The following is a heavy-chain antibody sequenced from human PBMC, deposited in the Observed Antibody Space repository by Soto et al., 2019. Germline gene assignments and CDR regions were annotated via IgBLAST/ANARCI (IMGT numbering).Heavy chain of an antibody. CDR1: GYTFTSYY. CDR3: ARARSGSRYCSSTSCYFAPMDV. CDR2: INPSGGST. J-gene: IGHJ6*02. Sequence: ASVKVSCKASGYTFTSYYMHWLRQAPGQGLEWMGIINPSGGSTSYAQKFQGRVTMTRDTSTSTVYMELSSLRSEDTAVYYCARARSGSRYCSSTSCYFAPMDVWGQGTTVTVSS. V-gene: IGHV1-46*03. D-gene: IGHD2-2*01.